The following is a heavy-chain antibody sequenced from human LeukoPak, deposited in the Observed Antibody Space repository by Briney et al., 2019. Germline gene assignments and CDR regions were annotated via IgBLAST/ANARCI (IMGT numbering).Heavy chain of an antibody. CDR2: IIPILGTA. D-gene: IGHD6-13*01. CDR3: ARVRAAAAPFDY. CDR1: GGTFNNYA. V-gene: IGHV1-69*05. Sequence: GASVKVSCKASGGTFNNYAISWVRQAPGQGLEWMGGIIPILGTANYAQKFQGRVTITTDESTSTAYMELSSLRSEDTAVYYCARVRAAAAPFDYWGQGTLVTVSS. J-gene: IGHJ4*02.